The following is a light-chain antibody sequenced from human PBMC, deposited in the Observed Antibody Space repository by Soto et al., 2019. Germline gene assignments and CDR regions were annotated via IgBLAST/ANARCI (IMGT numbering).Light chain of an antibody. CDR1: QGISTW. J-gene: IGKJ5*01. V-gene: IGKV1-12*01. CDR2: GAS. CDR3: QQANSCPIT. Sequence: EIQMTQSPSCVSGSVGDRVTITCRASQGISTWLAWYQQKAGKAPNLLIYGASNLHSGVPSRFSGSGSGTNFTLTISSLQPEDFATYYCQQANSCPITFGQGTRLEIK.